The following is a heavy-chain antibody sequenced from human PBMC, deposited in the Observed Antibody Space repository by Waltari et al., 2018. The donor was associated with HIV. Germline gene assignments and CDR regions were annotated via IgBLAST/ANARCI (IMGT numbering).Heavy chain of an antibody. D-gene: IGHD6-19*01. CDR3: ARGSRSSGNFDY. Sequence: EVQLVESGGGLVQPGGSLRLSCAASGFTFSSYDLHWVRQATGKGLEWVSAIGTAGNTSYPGSVKGRFTISRENAKNSLYLQMNSLRAGDTAVYYCARGSRSSGNFDYWGQGTLVTVSS. V-gene: IGHV3-13*04. J-gene: IGHJ4*02. CDR2: IGTAGNT. CDR1: GFTFSSYD.